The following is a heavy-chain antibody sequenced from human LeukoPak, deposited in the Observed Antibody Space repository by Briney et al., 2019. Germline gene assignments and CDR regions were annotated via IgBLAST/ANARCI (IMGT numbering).Heavy chain of an antibody. CDR2: IWYDGSNK. D-gene: IGHD6-13*01. Sequence: GGSLRLSCAASGFTFSSYGMHWVRQAPGKGLEWVAVIWYDGSNKYYADSVKGRFTISRDNSKNTLYLQMNSLRAEDTALYYCAKDDVAAADNDAFDIWGQGTMVTVSS. V-gene: IGHV3-30*02. CDR1: GFTFSSYG. CDR3: AKDDVAAADNDAFDI. J-gene: IGHJ3*02.